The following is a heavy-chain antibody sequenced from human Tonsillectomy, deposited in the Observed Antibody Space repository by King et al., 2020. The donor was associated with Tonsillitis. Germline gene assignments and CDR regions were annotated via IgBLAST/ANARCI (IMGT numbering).Heavy chain of an antibody. J-gene: IGHJ2*01. V-gene: IGHV4-59*13. CDR3: ARLHSGGWWYFDL. Sequence: QLQESGPGLVKPSETLSLTCTVSGGSISSYYWSWIRQPPGKGLEWIGYIYYSGSTNYNPSLRSLVTISVDTSKNQFSLKVTSVTAADTATYYCARLHSGGWWYFDLWGRGXLVTVSS. CDR1: GGSISSYY. CDR2: IYYSGST. D-gene: IGHD6-25*01.